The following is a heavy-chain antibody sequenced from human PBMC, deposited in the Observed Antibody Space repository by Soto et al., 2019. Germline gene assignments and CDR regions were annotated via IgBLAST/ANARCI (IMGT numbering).Heavy chain of an antibody. Sequence: ESGGGVVQPGRSLRLSCAASGFTFSSYGMHWVRQAPGKGLEWVAVIWYDGSNKYYADSVKGRFTISRDNSKNTLYLKMNCLRAEDTAVYYCARDLGYCSGGSCYSGIYDYWGQGTLVTVSS. CDR2: IWYDGSNK. V-gene: IGHV3-33*01. CDR1: GFTFSSYG. D-gene: IGHD2-15*01. CDR3: ARDLGYCSGGSCYSGIYDY. J-gene: IGHJ4*02.